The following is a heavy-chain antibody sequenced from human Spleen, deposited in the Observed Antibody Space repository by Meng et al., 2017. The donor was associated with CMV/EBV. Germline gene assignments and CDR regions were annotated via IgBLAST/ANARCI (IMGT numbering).Heavy chain of an antibody. V-gene: IGHV1-18*01. D-gene: IGHD3-3*01. CDR1: GYTFTSYG. CDR2: ISAYNGNT. J-gene: IGHJ4*02. CDR3: ARADTWSGYQSKIDY. Sequence: ASVKVSCKASGYTFTSYGISWVRQAPGQGLEWMGWISAYNGNTNYAQKLQGRVTMTKDTSISTAYMELSSLRSDDTAVYYCARADTWSGYQSKIDYWGQGTLVTVSS.